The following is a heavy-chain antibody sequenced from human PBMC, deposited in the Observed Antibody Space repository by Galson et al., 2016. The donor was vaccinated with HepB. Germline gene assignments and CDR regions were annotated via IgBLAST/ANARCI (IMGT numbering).Heavy chain of an antibody. CDR1: GDSVSSNSAA. V-gene: IGHV6-1*01. CDR2: TYYRSKWYN. Sequence: CAISGDSVSSNSAAWNWIRQSPSRGLEWLGRTYYRSKWYNDYAVSVKSRIIINPDTSKNQFSLQLNSVTPEDTAEYYCARGEYSGYDFDYWGQGTLVTVSS. D-gene: IGHD5-12*01. J-gene: IGHJ4*02. CDR3: ARGEYSGYDFDY.